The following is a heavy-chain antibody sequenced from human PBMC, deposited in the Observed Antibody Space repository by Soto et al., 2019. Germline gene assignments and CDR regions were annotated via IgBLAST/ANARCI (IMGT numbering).Heavy chain of an antibody. D-gene: IGHD6-19*01. V-gene: IGHV3-21*01. CDR1: GFTFSSYS. Sequence: EVQLVESGGGLVKPGGSLRLSCAASGFTFSSYSMNWVRQAPGKGLEWVSSISSSSSYIYYADSVKGRFTISRDNAKNSLYLQMNSLRAEDTAVYYCARDPGSSGERDAFAIWGQGTMVTVSS. J-gene: IGHJ3*02. CDR3: ARDPGSSGERDAFAI. CDR2: ISSSSSYI.